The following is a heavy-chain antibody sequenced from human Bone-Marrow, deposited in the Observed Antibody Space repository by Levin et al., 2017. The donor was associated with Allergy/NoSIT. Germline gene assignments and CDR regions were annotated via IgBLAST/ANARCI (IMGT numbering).Heavy chain of an antibody. CDR3: AREPMATIWQDAVFDYYYYGMDV. Sequence: SCAASGFTFSSYWMHWVRQAPGKGLVWVSRINSDGSSTSYADSVKGRFTISRDNAKNTLYLQMNSLRAEDTAVYYCAREPMATIWQDAVFDYYYYGMDVWGQGTTVTVSS. CDR2: INSDGSST. D-gene: IGHD5-24*01. V-gene: IGHV3-74*01. CDR1: GFTFSSYW. J-gene: IGHJ6*02.